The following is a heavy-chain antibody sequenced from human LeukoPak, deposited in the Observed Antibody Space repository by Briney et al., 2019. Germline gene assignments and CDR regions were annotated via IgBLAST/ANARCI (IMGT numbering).Heavy chain of an antibody. D-gene: IGHD1-26*01. CDR3: ARHSLFRWELGTRAFDI. CDR2: IYYSGST. J-gene: IGHJ3*02. V-gene: IGHV4-39*01. Sequence: SETLSLTCTVSGGSISSSSYYGGWIRQPPGKGLEWIGSIYYSGSTYYNPSLKSRVTISVDTSKNQFSLKLSSVTAADTAVYYRARHSLFRWELGTRAFDIWGQGTMVTVSS. CDR1: GGSISSSSYY.